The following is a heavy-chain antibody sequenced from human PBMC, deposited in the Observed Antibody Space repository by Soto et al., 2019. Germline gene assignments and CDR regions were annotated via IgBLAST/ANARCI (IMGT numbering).Heavy chain of an antibody. J-gene: IGHJ6*02. Sequence: EVQLLESGGGLVQPGGSLRLSCAASGFTFSSYAMSWVRQAPGKGLEWVSAISGSGGSTYYADSVKGRFTISRDNSKNTLYLQMNSLRAEDTAVYYCAKDHHSSGWPDFYYYYYYGMDVWGQGTTVTVSS. V-gene: IGHV3-23*01. D-gene: IGHD6-25*01. CDR2: ISGSGGST. CDR1: GFTFSSYA. CDR3: AKDHHSSGWPDFYYYYYYGMDV.